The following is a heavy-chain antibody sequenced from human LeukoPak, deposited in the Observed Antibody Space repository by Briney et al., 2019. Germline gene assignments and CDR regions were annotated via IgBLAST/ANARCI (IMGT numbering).Heavy chain of an antibody. J-gene: IGHJ4*02. V-gene: IGHV3-74*01. CDR3: ARSPIDVVNPGYFDY. Sequence: PGGSLRLSCAASGFTFSHYWMHWVRRAPGKGLVWVSRMNGDGSSASYADSVKGRFTISRDNTKNTLYLQMNSLRADDTAVYYCARSPIDVVNPGYFDYWGQGTLVTVSS. CDR2: MNGDGSSA. D-gene: IGHD3-22*01. CDR1: GFTFSHYW.